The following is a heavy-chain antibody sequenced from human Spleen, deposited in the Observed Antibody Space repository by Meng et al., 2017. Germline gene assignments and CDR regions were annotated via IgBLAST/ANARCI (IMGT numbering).Heavy chain of an antibody. CDR3: ARKAGNCISTTCYSLDY. CDR2: ISAYNGKT. V-gene: IGHV1-18*01. Sequence: ASVKVSCKASGGTFSSYAISWVRQAPGQGLEWMGWISAYNGKTNYAQKFQARVTMTTDTSTSTAYMELTRLTSEDTAVYFCARKAGNCISTTCYSLDYWGQGTLVTVSS. CDR1: GGTFSSYA. J-gene: IGHJ4*02. D-gene: IGHD2-2*01.